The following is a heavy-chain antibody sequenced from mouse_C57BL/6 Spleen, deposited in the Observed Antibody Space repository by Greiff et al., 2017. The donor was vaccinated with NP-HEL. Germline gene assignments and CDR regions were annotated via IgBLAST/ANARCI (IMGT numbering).Heavy chain of an antibody. D-gene: IGHD2-4*01. CDR3: ARDDDYDGFAY. CDR2: INYDGSST. Sequence: EVQRVESEGGLVQPGSSMKLSCTASGFTFSDYYMAWVRQVPEKGLEWVANINYDGSSTYYLDSLKSRFIISRDNAKNILYLQTSSLKSEDTATYYCARDDDYDGFAYWGQGTLVTVSA. J-gene: IGHJ3*01. V-gene: IGHV5-16*01. CDR1: GFTFSDYY.